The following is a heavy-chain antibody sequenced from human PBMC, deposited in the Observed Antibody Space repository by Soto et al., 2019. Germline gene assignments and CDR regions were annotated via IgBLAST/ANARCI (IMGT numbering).Heavy chain of an antibody. CDR3: AKDNYYGSGSPGPYDY. CDR1: GFTFSSYA. V-gene: IGHV3-23*01. CDR2: ISGSGGST. D-gene: IGHD3-10*01. J-gene: IGHJ4*02. Sequence: GGSLRLSCAASGFTFSSYAMSWVRQAPGKGLEWVSAISGSGGSTYYADSVKGRFTISRDNSKNTLYLQMNSLRAEDTAVYYCAKDNYYGSGSPGPYDYWGQGTLVTVSS.